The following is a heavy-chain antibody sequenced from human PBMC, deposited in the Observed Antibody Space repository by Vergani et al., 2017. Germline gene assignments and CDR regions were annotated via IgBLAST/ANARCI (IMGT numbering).Heavy chain of an antibody. Sequence: QMQLVQSGPEVKKPGTSVKVSCKASGFTFTSSAVQWVRQARGQRLEWIGWIVVGSGNTNYAQKFQERGTITRDMSTSTAYMELRSLRSEDPAVYYCAADSQYYYDRSRYSYNSYWGQGTLVSVSS. CDR1: GFTFTSSA. CDR3: AADSQYYYDRSRYSYNSY. CDR2: IVVGSGNT. V-gene: IGHV1-58*01. D-gene: IGHD3-22*01. J-gene: IGHJ4*02.